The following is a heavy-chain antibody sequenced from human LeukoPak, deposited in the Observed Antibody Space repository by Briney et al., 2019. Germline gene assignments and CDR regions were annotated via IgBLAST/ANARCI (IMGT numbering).Heavy chain of an antibody. CDR2: INPNSGGT. D-gene: IGHD2-15*01. CDR1: GYTFTDYY. Sequence: ASMKVSCKASGYTFTDYYMHWVRQAPGQGLEWMGWINPNSGGTNYAQKFQGRVTITADESTSTAYMELSSLRSEDTAVYYCARVVVVVGGWFDPWGQGTLVTVSS. V-gene: IGHV1-2*02. CDR3: ARVVVVVGGWFDP. J-gene: IGHJ5*02.